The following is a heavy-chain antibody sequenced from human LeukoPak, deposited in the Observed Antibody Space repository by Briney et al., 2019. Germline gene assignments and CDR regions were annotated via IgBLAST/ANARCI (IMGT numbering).Heavy chain of an antibody. CDR1: GFTLSSYA. J-gene: IGHJ4*02. Sequence: PGGSLILSCAASGFTLSSYAMSWVRQAPGKGLEWVSLISGNAGSTYYADSVKGRFTISRDITKNTLYLQMNSLRAEDTAVYYCAKDGLQFSEWLPPLGYWGQGTLVTVSS. V-gene: IGHV3-23*01. D-gene: IGHD3-3*01. CDR2: ISGNAGST. CDR3: AKDGLQFSEWLPPLGY.